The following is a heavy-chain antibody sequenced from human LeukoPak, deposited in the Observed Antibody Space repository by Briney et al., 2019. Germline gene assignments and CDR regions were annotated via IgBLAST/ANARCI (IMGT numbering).Heavy chain of an antibody. CDR1: GGSFSGYY. D-gene: IGHD1-26*01. CDR3: AREVVGATTEYYFDH. J-gene: IGHJ4*02. CDR2: IYYSGST. Sequence: SETLSLTCAVYGGSFSGYYWSWIRQPPGKGLEWIGSIYYSGSTYYNPSLKSRVTISVDTSKNQFSLKLSSVTAADTAVYYCAREVVGATTEYYFDHWGQGTLVTVSS. V-gene: IGHV4-34*01.